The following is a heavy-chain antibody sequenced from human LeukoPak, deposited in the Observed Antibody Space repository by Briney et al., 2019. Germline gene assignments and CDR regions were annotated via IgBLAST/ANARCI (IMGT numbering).Heavy chain of an antibody. Sequence: ASVKVSCKASGYTFSSYYMHWVRQAPGQGLEWMEIINPSGGSTSYAQKFQGRVTMTRDTSTSTVYMELSSLRSEDTAVYYCARDPRPSYDSSGYYYYPGDYWGQGTLVTVSS. CDR2: INPSGGST. V-gene: IGHV1-46*01. J-gene: IGHJ4*02. CDR1: GYTFSSYY. CDR3: ARDPRPSYDSSGYYYYPGDY. D-gene: IGHD3-22*01.